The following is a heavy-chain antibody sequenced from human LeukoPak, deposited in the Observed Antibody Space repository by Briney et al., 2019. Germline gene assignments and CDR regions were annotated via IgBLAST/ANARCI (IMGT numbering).Heavy chain of an antibody. CDR2: IYYSGST. CDR1: GGSISSYY. Sequence: PSETLSLTCTVSGGSISSYYWSWIRQPPGKGLEWIGYIYYSGSTNYNLSLKSRVTISVDTSKNQFSLKLSSVTAADTAVYYCASLRVAPTNWFDPWGQGTLVTVSS. CDR3: ASLRVAPTNWFDP. J-gene: IGHJ5*02. V-gene: IGHV4-59*01. D-gene: IGHD2-15*01.